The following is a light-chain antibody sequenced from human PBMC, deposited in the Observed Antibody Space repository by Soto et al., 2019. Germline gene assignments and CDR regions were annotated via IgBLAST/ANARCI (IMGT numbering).Light chain of an antibody. CDR1: QRLSTSY. Sequence: EVVLTQSPGTLSLSPGERATVSCRASQRLSTSYLAWFQQKPGQAPRLLIYGASGRATGIPDRFSGSGSGTDFTLTISSLEPEDFAVYYCQQYDSSPWTFGQGTKVDVK. J-gene: IGKJ1*01. CDR2: GAS. CDR3: QQYDSSPWT. V-gene: IGKV3-20*01.